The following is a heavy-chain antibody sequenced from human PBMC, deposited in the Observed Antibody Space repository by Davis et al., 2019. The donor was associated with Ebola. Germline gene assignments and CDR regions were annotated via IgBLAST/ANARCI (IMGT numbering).Heavy chain of an antibody. D-gene: IGHD3-10*01. CDR2: IYYSGST. Sequence: SETLSLTCAVYGGSFSSYYWSWIRQPPGKGLEWIGYIYYSGSTNYNPSLKSRVTISVDTSKNQFSLKLSSVTAADTAVYYCARGSLLLWFGERPHYYYYGMDVWGQGTTVTVSS. CDR3: ARGSLLLWFGERPHYYYYGMDV. J-gene: IGHJ6*02. V-gene: IGHV4-59*12. CDR1: GGSFSSYY.